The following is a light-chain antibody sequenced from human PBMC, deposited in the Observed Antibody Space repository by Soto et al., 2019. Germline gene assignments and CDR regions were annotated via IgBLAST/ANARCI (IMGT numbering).Light chain of an antibody. CDR3: CSYAGTSIWV. CDR1: SSDIGSYNL. J-gene: IGLJ3*02. Sequence: QSVLTQPASVSGSPGQSITISCTGTSSDIGSYNLVSWYQQHPGKAPKLMISEASKRPSGVSIRFSGSKSGNTASLTISGLQAEDEADYYCCSYAGTSIWVFGGGTKLTVL. V-gene: IGLV2-23*01. CDR2: EAS.